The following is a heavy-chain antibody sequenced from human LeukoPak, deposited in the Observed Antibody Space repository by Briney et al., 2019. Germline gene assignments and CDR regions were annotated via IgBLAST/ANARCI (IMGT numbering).Heavy chain of an antibody. D-gene: IGHD3-10*01. CDR3: ARDHFGQNDWYFDL. J-gene: IGHJ2*01. Sequence: GGSLRLSCAASGFTFSSYWMSWVRQAPGKGLEWVANIKQDGSEKYFVDSVKGRFTISRDNAKNSLYLQMNSLRAEDTALYYCARDHFGQNDWYFDLWGRGTLVTVSS. CDR1: GFTFSSYW. CDR2: IKQDGSEK. V-gene: IGHV3-7*05.